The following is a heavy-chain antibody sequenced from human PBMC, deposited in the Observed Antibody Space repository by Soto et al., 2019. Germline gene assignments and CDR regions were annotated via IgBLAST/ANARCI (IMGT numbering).Heavy chain of an antibody. CDR1: GGSISSGDYF. V-gene: IGHV4-30-4*01. D-gene: IGHD3-3*01. Sequence: QVRLQESGPGLVKPSQTLSLTCTVSGGSISSGDYFRSWVRQPPGKGLEWIGYIYYTGSTSYNPSLKSRITMSVDTSKNQFSLKVSSVTAADTAVYFCARDDGYYRLYDYWGQGTLVTVSS. CDR2: IYYTGST. J-gene: IGHJ4*02. CDR3: ARDDGYYRLYDY.